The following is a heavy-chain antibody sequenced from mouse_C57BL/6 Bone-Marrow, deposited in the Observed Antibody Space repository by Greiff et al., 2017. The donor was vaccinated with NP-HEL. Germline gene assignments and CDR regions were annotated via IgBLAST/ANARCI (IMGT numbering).Heavy chain of an antibody. CDR1: GFTFSSYA. Sequence: EVKLQESGGGLVKPGGSLKLSCAASGFTFSSYAMSWVRQTPEKRLEWVATISDGGSYTYYPDNVKGRFTISRDNAKNNLYLQMSHLKSEDTAMYYCASDRVGGYSFDYWGQGTTLTVSS. V-gene: IGHV5-4*03. J-gene: IGHJ2*01. CDR3: ASDRVGGYSFDY. CDR2: ISDGGSYT. D-gene: IGHD1-1*02.